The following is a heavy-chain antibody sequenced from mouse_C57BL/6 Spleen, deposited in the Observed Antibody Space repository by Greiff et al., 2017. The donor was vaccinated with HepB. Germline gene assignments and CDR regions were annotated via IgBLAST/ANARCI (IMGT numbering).Heavy chain of an antibody. V-gene: IGHV1-50*01. CDR2: IDPSDSYT. D-gene: IGHD1-1*01. CDR3: ARLLSDYFDY. J-gene: IGHJ2*01. CDR1: GYTFTSYW. Sequence: VQLQQPGAELVKPGASVKLSCKASGYTFTSYWMQWVKQRPGQGLEWIGEIDPSDSYTNYNQKFKGKATLTVDTSSSTAYMQLSSLTSEDSAVYYCARLLSDYFDYWGQGTTLTVSS.